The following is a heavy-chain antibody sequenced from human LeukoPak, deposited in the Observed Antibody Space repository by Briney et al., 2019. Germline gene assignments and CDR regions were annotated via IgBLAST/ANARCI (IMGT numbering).Heavy chain of an antibody. Sequence: GSLRLSCAASGFTFSSYWMHWVRQAPGKGLVWVSRINSDGSSTSYADSVKGRFTISRDNAKNTLYLQMNSLRAEDTAVYYCAKSPGYSYGIDYWGQGTLVTVSS. D-gene: IGHD5-18*01. J-gene: IGHJ4*02. CDR2: INSDGSST. CDR3: AKSPGYSYGIDY. V-gene: IGHV3-74*01. CDR1: GFTFSSYW.